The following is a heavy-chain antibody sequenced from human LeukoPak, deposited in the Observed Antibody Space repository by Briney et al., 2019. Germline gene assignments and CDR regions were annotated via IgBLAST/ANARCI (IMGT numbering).Heavy chain of an antibody. J-gene: IGHJ4*02. CDR3: ARGGGFHFDY. CDR1: GGSISGSSYY. Sequence: SGTLSLTCTVSGGSISGSSYYWGWIRQPPGKGLEWIGTIYYSGSTYYNPSPKSRVTISVDTSKNQFSLRLTSVTAADTTVYYCARGGGFHFDYWGQGTLVTVSS. D-gene: IGHD2-15*01. V-gene: IGHV4-39*01. CDR2: IYYSGST.